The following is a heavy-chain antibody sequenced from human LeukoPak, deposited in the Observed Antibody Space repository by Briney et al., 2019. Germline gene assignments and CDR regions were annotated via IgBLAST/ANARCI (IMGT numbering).Heavy chain of an antibody. V-gene: IGHV4-34*01. CDR2: INHGGST. CDR3: ASTTSAYGSGSYFWFDP. D-gene: IGHD3-10*01. CDR1: GGSFSGYY. Sequence: PSETLSLTCAVYGGSFSGYYWSWIRQPPGKGLEWIGEINHGGSTNYNPSLKSRVTISVDRSKNQFSLKLSSVTAADTAVYYCASTTSAYGSGSYFWFDPWAREPWSPSPQ. J-gene: IGHJ5*02.